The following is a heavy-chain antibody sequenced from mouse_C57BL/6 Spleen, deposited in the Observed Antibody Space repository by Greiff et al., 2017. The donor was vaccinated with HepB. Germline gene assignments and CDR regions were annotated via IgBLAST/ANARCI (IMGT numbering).Heavy chain of an antibody. V-gene: IGHV14-2*01. J-gene: IGHJ2*01. CDR1: GFNIKDYY. CDR3: AQTAQATSYLDY. CDR2: IDPEDGET. D-gene: IGHD3-2*02. Sequence: EVQLQQSGAKLVKPGASVKLSCTASGFNIKDYYMHWVKQRTEQGLEWIGRIDPEDGETKYAPKFQGKATITADTSSNTAYLQRSSLTSEDTAVYYCAQTAQATSYLDYWGQGTTLTVSS.